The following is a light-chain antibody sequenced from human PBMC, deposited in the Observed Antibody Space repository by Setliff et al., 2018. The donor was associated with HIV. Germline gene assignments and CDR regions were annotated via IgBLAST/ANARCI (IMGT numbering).Light chain of an antibody. CDR2: RNN. J-gene: IGLJ1*01. Sequence: QSALTQPPSVSGAPGQRIIISCTGNNSNTGAGYHVPWYQHLPGTAPKLIIYRNNNRPSGVPDRLSGSKSGTSASLAITGLQAEDEADYYCCSYAGASIQYIFGVGTKVTVL. CDR1: NSNTGAGYH. V-gene: IGLV1-40*01. CDR3: CSYAGASIQYI.